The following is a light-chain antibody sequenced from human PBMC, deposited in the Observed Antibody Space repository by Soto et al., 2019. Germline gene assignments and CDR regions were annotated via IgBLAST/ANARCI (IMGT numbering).Light chain of an antibody. V-gene: IGKV3-15*01. CDR2: GAS. CDR3: QQYNNWPLT. CDR1: QSVTSN. J-gene: IGKJ4*01. Sequence: EIVMTQSPATLSVSPGERATLSCRASQSVTSNLAWYQQKPGQPPRRLIYGASTRATGIPARFSGSGSGTEFTLTISSLQSEDFGVYYCQQYNNWPLTFGGGTNVEIK.